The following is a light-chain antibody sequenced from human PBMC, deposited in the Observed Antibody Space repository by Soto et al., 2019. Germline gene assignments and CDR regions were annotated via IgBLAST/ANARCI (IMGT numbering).Light chain of an antibody. J-gene: IGKJ1*01. CDR3: QQSYSTPWT. CDR2: TAS. Sequence: MTQTPLSLSVTPGQPASISCKSSQSLLHSDGKTYLYWYQQKPGKAPKLLIYTASSLQSGVPSRFSGSGSGTDFTLTISSLQPEDFATYYCQQSYSTPWTFGQGTKVEIK. CDR1: QSLLHSDGKTY. V-gene: IGKV1-39*01.